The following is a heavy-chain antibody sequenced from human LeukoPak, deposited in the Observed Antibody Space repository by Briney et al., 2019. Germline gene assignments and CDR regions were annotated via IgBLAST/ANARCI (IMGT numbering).Heavy chain of an antibody. CDR1: GFTFSSYG. D-gene: IGHD2-15*01. CDR2: IWYDGSNK. Sequence: GSLRLSCAASGFTFSSYGMHWVRQAPGKGLEWVAVIWYDGSNKYYADSVKGRFTISRDNSKNTLYLQMNSLRAEDTAVYYCARDDSAFYYYGMDVWGQGTTVTVSS. CDR3: ARDDSAFYYYGMDV. V-gene: IGHV3-33*01. J-gene: IGHJ6*02.